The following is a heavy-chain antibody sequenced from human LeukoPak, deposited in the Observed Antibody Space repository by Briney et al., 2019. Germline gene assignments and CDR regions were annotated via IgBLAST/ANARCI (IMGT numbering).Heavy chain of an antibody. CDR2: INPNSGGT. J-gene: IGHJ6*02. V-gene: IGHV1-2*04. Sequence: ASVKVSCKASGYTFTDYYIHWVRRAPGQGLEWMGWINPNSGGTNYAQKFQGWVTMTRDTSISTAYMELSRLRSDDTAVYYCARDPYCSGGSCYSGYYGMDVWGQGTTVTVSS. CDR3: ARDPYCSGGSCYSGYYGMDV. D-gene: IGHD2-15*01. CDR1: GYTFTDYY.